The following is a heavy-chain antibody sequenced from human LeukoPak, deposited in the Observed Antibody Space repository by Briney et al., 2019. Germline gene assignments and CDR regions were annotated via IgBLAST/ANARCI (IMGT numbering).Heavy chain of an antibody. CDR3: AKRDYSDSSGYYPLFDY. CDR2: ITGSGDKT. Sequence: GGSLRLSCAASGFTFDNYAMSWVRLAPGQGLEWVSGITGSGDKTYYADSVKGRFTISRDNSKNTLYLQMNSLRAEDTAVYYCAKRDYSDSSGYYPLFDYWGQGTLVTVSS. V-gene: IGHV3-23*01. D-gene: IGHD3-22*01. J-gene: IGHJ4*02. CDR1: GFTFDNYA.